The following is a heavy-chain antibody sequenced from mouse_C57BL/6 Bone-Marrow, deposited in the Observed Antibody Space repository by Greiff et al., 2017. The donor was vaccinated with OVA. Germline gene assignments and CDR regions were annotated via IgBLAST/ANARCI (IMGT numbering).Heavy chain of an antibody. D-gene: IGHD2-1*01. Sequence: VQLKESGGDLVKPGGSLKLSCAASGFTFSSYGMSWVRQTPDKRLEWVATISSGGSYTSYPASVKGRFTISRDNAKNTLYLQMSSLKSEDTAMYYCARLSYGSFDYWGQGTTLTVSS. CDR2: ISSGGSYT. V-gene: IGHV5-6*01. CDR3: ARLSYGSFDY. CDR1: GFTFSSYG. J-gene: IGHJ2*01.